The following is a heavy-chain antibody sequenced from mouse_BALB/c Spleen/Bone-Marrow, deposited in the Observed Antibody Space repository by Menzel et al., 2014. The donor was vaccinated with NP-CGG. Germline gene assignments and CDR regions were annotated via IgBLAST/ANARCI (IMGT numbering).Heavy chain of an antibody. Sequence: EVKLMESGGGLVQPGGSRKLSCAASGFTFSSFGMHWVRQAPEKGLEWVAYISSGSSTIYYADTVKGRFTISRDNPKNPLFLEMANLRSEDSAMYYRARSSDFFGSCPNAYRGQGTLVTVSA. CDR3: ARSSDFFGSCPNAY. D-gene: IGHD1-1*01. CDR2: ISSGSSTI. J-gene: IGHJ3*01. CDR1: GFTFSSFG. V-gene: IGHV5-17*02.